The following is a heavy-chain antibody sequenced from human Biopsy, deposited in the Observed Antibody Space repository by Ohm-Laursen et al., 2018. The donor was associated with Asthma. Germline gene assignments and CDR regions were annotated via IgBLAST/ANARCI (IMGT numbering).Heavy chain of an antibody. CDR3: AKEGVAGTHIED. D-gene: IGHD6-19*01. V-gene: IGHV3-30*04. CDR1: RFTYE. CDR2: ISYDGSSI. Sequence: SLRPSCAASRFTYEMHWVRQAPGKGLEWVSVISYDGSSIYYADSVKGRFTISRDNSKNTLSLQMNSLTAEDTAVYYCAKEGVAGTHIEDWGQGTLVTVSS. J-gene: IGHJ4*02.